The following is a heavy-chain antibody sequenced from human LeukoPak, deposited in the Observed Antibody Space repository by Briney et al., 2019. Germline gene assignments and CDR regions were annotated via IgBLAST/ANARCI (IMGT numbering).Heavy chain of an antibody. J-gene: IGHJ4*02. D-gene: IGHD4/OR15-4a*01. V-gene: IGHV3-72*01. Sequence: GGSLRLSCVASGFTFSDHYMDWVRQAPGKGLEWVGRTTNRAVSYNTHHAASVKAISTISRDASPPSLYLQMNSLKSEDMAVYYCARVALGNYGEYDYWGQGTLVTVSS. CDR1: GFTFSDHY. CDR2: TTNRAVSYNT. CDR3: ARVALGNYGEYDY.